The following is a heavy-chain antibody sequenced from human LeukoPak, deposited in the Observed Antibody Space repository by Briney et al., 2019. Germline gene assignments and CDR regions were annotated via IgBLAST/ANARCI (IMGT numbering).Heavy chain of an antibody. CDR2: TYYRSTWYN. Sequence: SQTLSLIFAISGDSVSSNSVTWNWIRQSPSRGLEWLGRTYYRSTWYNDYAVSVRGRITVNPDTSKNQFSLHLNSVTPEDTAVYYCARRLTQYDCFDPWGQGILVIVSS. CDR3: ARRLTQYDCFDP. J-gene: IGHJ5*02. CDR1: GDSVSSNSVT. V-gene: IGHV6-1*01. D-gene: IGHD2-2*01.